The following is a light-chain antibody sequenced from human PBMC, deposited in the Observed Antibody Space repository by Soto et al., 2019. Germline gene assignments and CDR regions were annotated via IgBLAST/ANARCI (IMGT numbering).Light chain of an antibody. CDR1: SDDVGAYNL. CDR2: KVS. Sequence: QSVLTQPASVSGSPGQSITISCTGTSDDVGAYNLVSWYQQHPGQAPKVLIYKVSNRPSGVSNRFSASKSGNTASLTISGLQAEDEAIYFCSSYTSNGRVFGTGTRSPS. CDR3: SSYTSNGRV. V-gene: IGLV2-14*03. J-gene: IGLJ1*01.